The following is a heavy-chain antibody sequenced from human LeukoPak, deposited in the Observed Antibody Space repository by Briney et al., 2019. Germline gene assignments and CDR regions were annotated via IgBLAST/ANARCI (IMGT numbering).Heavy chain of an antibody. CDR1: GGSISSHY. CDR2: IYYSGST. J-gene: IGHJ6*03. CDR3: AREVPLAAYDFWSGYYVWYYYYYMDV. D-gene: IGHD3-3*01. V-gene: IGHV4-59*11. Sequence: SETLSLTCTVSGGSISSHYWSWIRQPPGKGLEWIGYIYYSGSTYYNPSLKSRVTISVDTSKNQFSLKLSSVTAADTAVYYCAREVPLAAYDFWSGYYVWYYYYYMDVWGKGTTVTVSS.